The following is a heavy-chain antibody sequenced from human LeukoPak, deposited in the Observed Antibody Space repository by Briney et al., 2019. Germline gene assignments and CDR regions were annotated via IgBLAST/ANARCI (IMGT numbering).Heavy chain of an antibody. Sequence: ASETLSLTCTVSGVSIGGYYWSWLRQPPGKGLEWLGYTHHSGTTNYNPSVGSRLTTSVDTSRKQVSLKLSSVTAADTVVYYCARHSADRAFDIWGQGTMVTVSS. CDR2: THHSGTT. D-gene: IGHD6-25*01. J-gene: IGHJ3*02. CDR3: ARHSADRAFDI. CDR1: GVSIGGYY. V-gene: IGHV4-59*08.